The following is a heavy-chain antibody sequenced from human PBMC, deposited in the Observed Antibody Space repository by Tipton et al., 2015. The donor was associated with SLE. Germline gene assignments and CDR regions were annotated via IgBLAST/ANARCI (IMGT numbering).Heavy chain of an antibody. CDR1: GYSISSSNW. CDR2: IYYSGST. Sequence: TLSLTCAVSGYSISSSNWWGWIRQPPGKGLEWIGYIYYSGSTNYNPSLKSRVTISVDTSKNQFSLKLSSVTAADTAVYYCARGEKEFGEYYFDYWGQGTLVTVSS. V-gene: IGHV4-28*03. J-gene: IGHJ4*02. CDR3: ARGEKEFGEYYFDY. D-gene: IGHD3-10*01.